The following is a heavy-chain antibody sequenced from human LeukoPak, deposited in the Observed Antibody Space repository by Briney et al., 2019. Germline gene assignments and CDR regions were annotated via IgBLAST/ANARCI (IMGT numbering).Heavy chain of an antibody. J-gene: IGHJ4*02. V-gene: IGHV1-2*02. Sequence: ASVKVSCKASGYTFTDYSMHWVRQAPGQGLEWMGWINPNSGGTNYAQKFQGRVTVTRDTSISTTYMELSNLRSDDTAIYYCARVPRRGSQYYFDYWGQGTLVTVSS. CDR3: ARVPRRGSQYYFDY. CDR1: GYTFTDYS. D-gene: IGHD1-26*01. CDR2: INPNSGGT.